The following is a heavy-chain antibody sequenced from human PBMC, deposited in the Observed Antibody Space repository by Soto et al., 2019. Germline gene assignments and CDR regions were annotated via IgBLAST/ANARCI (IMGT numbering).Heavy chain of an antibody. CDR1: GFTFSNAW. V-gene: IGHV3-15*01. CDR3: TTSYYYDSNVDY. D-gene: IGHD3-22*01. Sequence: GGSLRLSCAASGFTFSNAWMSWVRQAPGKGLEWVGRIKRKTDGGTTDYAAPVKGRFTISRDDSKNTLYLQMNSLKTEDTALYYCTTSYYYDSNVDYWGPGTLVTVSS. J-gene: IGHJ4*02. CDR2: IKRKTDGGTT.